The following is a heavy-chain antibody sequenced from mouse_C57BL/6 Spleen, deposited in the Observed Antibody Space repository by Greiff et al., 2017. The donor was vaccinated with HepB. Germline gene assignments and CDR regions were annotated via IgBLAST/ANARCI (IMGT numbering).Heavy chain of an antibody. CDR2: IDPSDSYT. V-gene: IGHV1-50*01. CDR3: ALRLDYYAMDY. CDR1: GYTFTSYW. J-gene: IGHJ4*01. Sequence: QVQLQQPGAELVKPGASVKLSCKASGYTFTSYWMQWVKQRPGPGLEWIGEIDPSDSYTNYNQKFKGKATLTVDTSSSTAYMQLSSLTSEDSAVYYCALRLDYYAMDYWGQGTSVTVSS. D-gene: IGHD3-2*02.